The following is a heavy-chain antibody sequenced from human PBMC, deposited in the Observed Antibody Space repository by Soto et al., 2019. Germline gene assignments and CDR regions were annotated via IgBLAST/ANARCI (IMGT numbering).Heavy chain of an antibody. CDR2: LSYSGST. J-gene: IGHJ4*02. CDR1: GGYITGSSSS. V-gene: IGHV4-39*01. D-gene: IGHD3-16*01. Sequence: QRQLRESGPGLVKPSETLSLTCSVSGGYITGSSSSWGWIRQSPGTGLQWIGSLSYSGSTYYNPSLKGRVAISADTSKNAFSLELKLMTAADTATYFCARGLRWTRTFDFWGRGTLVTVSS. CDR3: ARGLRWTRTFDF.